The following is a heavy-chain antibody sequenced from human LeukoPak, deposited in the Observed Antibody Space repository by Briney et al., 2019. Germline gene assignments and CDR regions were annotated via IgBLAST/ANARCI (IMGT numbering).Heavy chain of an antibody. J-gene: IGHJ3*02. Sequence: SETLSLTCTVSGDSISSSSYYWGWIRQPPGKGLEWIGSIYYSGSTYYNSSLKTRVTISVDTSKDQFSLELSSVTAADTAVYYCARDHRLGSGWFPDAFDIWGQGTMVTVSS. V-gene: IGHV4-39*02. CDR2: IYYSGST. D-gene: IGHD6-19*01. CDR3: ARDHRLGSGWFPDAFDI. CDR1: GDSISSSSYY.